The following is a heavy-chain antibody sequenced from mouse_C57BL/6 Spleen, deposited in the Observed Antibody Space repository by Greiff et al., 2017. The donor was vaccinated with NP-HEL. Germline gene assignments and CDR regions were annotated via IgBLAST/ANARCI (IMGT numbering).Heavy chain of an antibody. CDR1: GFTFSDYY. J-gene: IGHJ2*01. V-gene: IGHV5-16*01. Sequence: EVKLMESEGGLVQPGSSMKLSCTASGFTFSDYYMAWVRQVPEKGLEWVANINYDGSSTYYLDSLKSRFIISRDNAKNILYLQMSSLKSEDTATYYCAREDGSSFYYFDYWGQGTTLTVSS. CDR2: INYDGSST. D-gene: IGHD1-1*01. CDR3: AREDGSSFYYFDY.